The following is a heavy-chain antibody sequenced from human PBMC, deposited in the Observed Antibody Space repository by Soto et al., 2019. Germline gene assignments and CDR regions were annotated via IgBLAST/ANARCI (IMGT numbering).Heavy chain of an antibody. CDR1: GFTFSSYE. D-gene: IGHD1-26*01. CDR3: ARASSVGPFDY. V-gene: IGHV3-48*03. J-gene: IGHJ4*02. CDR2: ISSSGSTI. Sequence: GGSLRLSCAASGFTFSSYEMNWVRQAPGKGLEWVSYISSSGSTIHYADSVKGRFTTSRDNAKNSLYLQMNSLRAEDTAFYYCARASSVGPFDYWGQGTLVTVSS.